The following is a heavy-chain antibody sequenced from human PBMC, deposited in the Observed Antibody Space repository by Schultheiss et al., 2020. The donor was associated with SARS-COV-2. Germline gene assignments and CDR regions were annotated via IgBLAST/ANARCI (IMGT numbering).Heavy chain of an antibody. J-gene: IGHJ6*02. Sequence: GGSLRLSCAASGFTFSSYGMYWVRQAPGKGLEWVAVKLYDGNKKNCVDSVKGRFTISRDNSKNTLYLQMNSLRAEDTAVYYCAKDEIGYCSSTSCYTSGMDVWGQGTTVTVSS. CDR1: GFTFSSYG. D-gene: IGHD2-2*02. CDR2: KLYDGNKK. CDR3: AKDEIGYCSSTSCYTSGMDV. V-gene: IGHV3-30*18.